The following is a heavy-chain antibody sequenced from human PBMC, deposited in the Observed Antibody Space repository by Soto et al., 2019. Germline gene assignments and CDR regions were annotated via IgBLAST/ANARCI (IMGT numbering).Heavy chain of an antibody. CDR1: GGTFSSYS. J-gene: IGHJ4*02. D-gene: IGHD6-19*01. CDR2: INPNSGGT. Sequence: ASGKVCCESSGGTFSSYSISWVRRAPGQGLEWMGWINPNSGGTNYAQKFQGRVTMTRDTSISTAYMELSRLRSDDTAVYYCASVLHGSSGCDYWGQGTLVTFSS. CDR3: ASVLHGSSGCDY. V-gene: IGHV1-2*02.